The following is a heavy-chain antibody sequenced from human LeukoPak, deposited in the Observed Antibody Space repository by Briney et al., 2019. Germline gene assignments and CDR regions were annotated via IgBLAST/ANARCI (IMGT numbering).Heavy chain of an antibody. J-gene: IGHJ4*02. D-gene: IGHD6-19*01. CDR1: GFTFSSYS. Sequence: PGGSLRLSCVASGFTFSSYSMNWVRQAPGKGLEWVSSIRSSSSYIYYADLVKGRLTISRDNAKNSLYLQMNSLRTEDTAEYYCARGVAGTFDYWGQGTLVTVSS. V-gene: IGHV3-21*01. CDR3: ARGVAGTFDY. CDR2: IRSSSSYI.